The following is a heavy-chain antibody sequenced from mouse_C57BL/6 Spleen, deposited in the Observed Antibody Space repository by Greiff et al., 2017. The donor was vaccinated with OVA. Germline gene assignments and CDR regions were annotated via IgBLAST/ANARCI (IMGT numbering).Heavy chain of an antibody. CDR3: ARANYGSSLSWFAY. CDR2: INYDGSST. J-gene: IGHJ3*01. D-gene: IGHD1-1*01. CDR1: GFTFSDYY. Sequence: EVMLVESEGGLVQPGSSMKLSCTASGFTFSDYYMAWVRQVPEKGLEWVANINYDGSSTYYLDSLKSRFIISSDNAKNILYLQMSSLKSEDTATYYCARANYGSSLSWFAYWGQGTLVTVSA. V-gene: IGHV5-16*01.